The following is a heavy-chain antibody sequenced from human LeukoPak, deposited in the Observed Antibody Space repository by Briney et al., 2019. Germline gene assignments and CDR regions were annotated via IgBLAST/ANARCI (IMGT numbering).Heavy chain of an antibody. CDR2: IRYDGSNK. CDR1: GFTFSSYW. V-gene: IGHV3-30*02. J-gene: IGHJ4*02. Sequence: GGSLRLSCAASGFTFSSYWMTWVRQAPGKGLEWVAFIRYDGSNKYYADSVKGRFTISRDNSKNTLYLQMNSLRAGDTAVYYCAKPHFDDWGQGTLVTVSS. CDR3: AKPHFDD.